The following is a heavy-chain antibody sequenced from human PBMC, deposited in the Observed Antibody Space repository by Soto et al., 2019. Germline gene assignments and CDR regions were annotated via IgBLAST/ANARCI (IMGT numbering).Heavy chain of an antibody. J-gene: IGHJ6*02. CDR3: AXGMGSTHGPYYGMDV. CDR2: IIPIFGTA. D-gene: IGHD2-8*01. V-gene: IGHV1-69*13. Sequence: SVNVSCKASGGTFSSYALSWVRQAPGQGLEWMGGIIPIFGTANYAQKFQGRVTITADESTSTAYMELSSLRSEDTAVYYCAXGMGSTHGPYYGMDVWGQGTTVTVSS. CDR1: GGTFSSYA.